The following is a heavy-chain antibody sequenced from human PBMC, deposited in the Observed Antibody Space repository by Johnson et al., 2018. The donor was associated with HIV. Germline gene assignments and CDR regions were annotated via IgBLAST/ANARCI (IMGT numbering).Heavy chain of an antibody. D-gene: IGHD7-27*01. CDR2: IRYDGSNK. Sequence: QVQLVESGGGVVQPGRSLRLSCAASGFKFSNYGMHWVRQAPGRGLEWVAFIRYDGSNKYYVDSVKGRFTISRDNAKNALYLQLNSLKPEDTAVYYCAKDERELGGWSPAFGIWGQGTVLTVSS. CDR3: AKDERELGGWSPAFGI. V-gene: IGHV3-30*02. J-gene: IGHJ3*02. CDR1: GFKFSNYG.